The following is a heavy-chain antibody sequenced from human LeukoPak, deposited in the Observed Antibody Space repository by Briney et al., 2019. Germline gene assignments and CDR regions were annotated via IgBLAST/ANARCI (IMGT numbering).Heavy chain of an antibody. D-gene: IGHD3-10*01. J-gene: IGHJ6*03. V-gene: IGHV3-30*01. Sequence: GGSLRLSCAASGFTFSSHAIHWVRQAPGKGLEWVSLISYDGSNKYYADSVKGRFTISRDNSKNTLYLQINSLTTEDTAVYYCARGGSGSYYYYFYYMDVWGKGTTVTVSS. CDR3: ARGGSGSYYYYFYYMDV. CDR1: GFTFSSHA. CDR2: ISYDGSNK.